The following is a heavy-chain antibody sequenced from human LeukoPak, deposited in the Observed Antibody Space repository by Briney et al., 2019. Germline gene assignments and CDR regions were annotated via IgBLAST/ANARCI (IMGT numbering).Heavy chain of an antibody. CDR3: ARHGGMVRGFSDAFDI. J-gene: IGHJ3*02. D-gene: IGHD3-10*01. CDR2: IYYSGST. CDR1: GAYISSCY. V-gene: IGHV4-59*08. Sequence: SETLSLTCTVSGAYISSCYWSWIRQPPGKGLEWIGYIYYSGSTNQNPSLKSRATISVDTSENQISLKLASVTAADTAVYYCARHGGMVRGFSDAFDIWGQGTVVTVSA.